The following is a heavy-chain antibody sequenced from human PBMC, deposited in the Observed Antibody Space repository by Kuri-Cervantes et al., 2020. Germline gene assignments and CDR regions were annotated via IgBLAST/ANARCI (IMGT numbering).Heavy chain of an antibody. D-gene: IGHD4-17*01. J-gene: IGHJ4*02. CDR2: ISSSSGYI. Sequence: GESLKISCVTSGFTFSSYSMNWVRQAPGKGLEWVSYISSSSGYIYYADSLKGRFTISRDNAKNSLYLQINSLRAEDTAVYYCARDYFGDYYFDYWGQGTLVTVSS. V-gene: IGHV3-21*05. CDR1: GFTFSSYS. CDR3: ARDYFGDYYFDY.